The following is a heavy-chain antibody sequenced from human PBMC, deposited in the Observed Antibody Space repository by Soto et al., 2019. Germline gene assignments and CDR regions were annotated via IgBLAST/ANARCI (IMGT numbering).Heavy chain of an antibody. CDR2: ISAYNGNT. CDR3: ASSNYDILTGYPNWFDP. Sequence: GASVKVSCKASGYTFTSYGISWVRQAPGQGLEWMGWISAYNGNTNYAQKLQGRVTMTTDTSTSTAYMELRSLRSDDTAVYYCASSNYDILTGYPNWFDPWGQGTLVTVSS. V-gene: IGHV1-18*01. CDR1: GYTFTSYG. D-gene: IGHD3-9*01. J-gene: IGHJ5*02.